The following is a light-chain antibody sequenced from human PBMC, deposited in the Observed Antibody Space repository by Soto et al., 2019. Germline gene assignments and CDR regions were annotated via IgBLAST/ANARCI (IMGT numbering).Light chain of an antibody. V-gene: IGLV1-40*01. J-gene: IGLJ1*01. CDR3: QSYDSSLSGYV. Sequence: QSVLTQPPSASEAPGQRVTISCTGTSSNIGAGYDAHWYQQVPGTAPKLLIYENNNRPSGVPDRFSGSKSGTSASLAITGLRAEDEAEYYCQSYDSSLSGYVFGTGTKVTVL. CDR1: SSNIGAGYD. CDR2: ENN.